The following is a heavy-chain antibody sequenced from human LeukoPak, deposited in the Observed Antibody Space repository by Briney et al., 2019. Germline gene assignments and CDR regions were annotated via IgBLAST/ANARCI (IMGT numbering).Heavy chain of an antibody. V-gene: IGHV4-30-4*01. CDR1: GGSISSGDYC. Sequence: SETLSLTCTVSGGSISSGDYCWSWIRQPRGKGLEWIGYIYYSESTYYNPSLKSRVTISVDTSKNQFSLKLSSVTAADTAVYYCAGGGYYDSSGPLDYWGQGTLVTVSS. CDR2: IYYSEST. J-gene: IGHJ4*02. CDR3: AGGGYYDSSGPLDY. D-gene: IGHD3-22*01.